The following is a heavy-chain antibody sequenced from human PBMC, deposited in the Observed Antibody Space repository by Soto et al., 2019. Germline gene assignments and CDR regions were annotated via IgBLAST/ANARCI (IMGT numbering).Heavy chain of an antibody. D-gene: IGHD5-12*01. J-gene: IGHJ6*02. Sequence: GASVKVSCKASGGTFSSYAINWVRQAPGQGLEWMGGIIPIFGTANYAQKFQGRVTITADESTSTAYMELSSLRSEDTAVYYCASSVAKYYYYGMDVWGQGTTVTVSS. CDR1: GGTFSSYA. CDR2: IIPIFGTA. V-gene: IGHV1-69*13. CDR3: ASSVAKYYYYGMDV.